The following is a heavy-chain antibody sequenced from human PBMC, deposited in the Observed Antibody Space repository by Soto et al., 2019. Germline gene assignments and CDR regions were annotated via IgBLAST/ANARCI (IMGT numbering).Heavy chain of an antibody. V-gene: IGHV4-59*01. J-gene: IGHJ4*02. CDR1: GGSISNYY. CDR2: IYYSGNT. CDR3: ARFPTNGNTQY. D-gene: IGHD2-8*01. Sequence: SETLSLTCTVSGGSISNYYWSWIRQPPGKGLEWIGYIYYSGNTIYNPSLNSRATISVDTSKNQFSLTLTSVTAADTAVYYCARFPTNGNTQYLGQGTLVTVSS.